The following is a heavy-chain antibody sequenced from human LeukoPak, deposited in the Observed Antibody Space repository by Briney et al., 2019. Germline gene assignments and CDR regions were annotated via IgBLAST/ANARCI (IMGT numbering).Heavy chain of an antibody. CDR2: ISWSSGSI. Sequence: GRSLRLSCAASGFTFDNYAMHWVRQAPGKGLEWVSGISWSSGSIGYADSVKGRFTISRDNAKNSLYLQMNSLRAEETALYYCAKDALPLGYCSSTSCYTFDYWGQGTLVTVSS. CDR1: GFTFDNYA. J-gene: IGHJ4*02. D-gene: IGHD2-2*01. V-gene: IGHV3-9*01. CDR3: AKDALPLGYCSSTSCYTFDY.